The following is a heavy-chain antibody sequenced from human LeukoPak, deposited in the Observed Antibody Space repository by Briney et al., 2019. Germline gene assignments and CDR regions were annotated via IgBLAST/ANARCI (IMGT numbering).Heavy chain of an antibody. V-gene: IGHV3-7*01. Sequence: GGSLRLSCVASGFTFSRDWMSWVRQAPGKGLEWVANIKEDGSAQYYADSVKGRFTISRDNTKNSLYLQMNSLTAEDTAMYYWAKDGNGYKNWGQGALVTVSS. CDR2: IKEDGSAQ. CDR3: AKDGNGYKN. D-gene: IGHD3-22*01. J-gene: IGHJ4*02. CDR1: GFTFSRDW.